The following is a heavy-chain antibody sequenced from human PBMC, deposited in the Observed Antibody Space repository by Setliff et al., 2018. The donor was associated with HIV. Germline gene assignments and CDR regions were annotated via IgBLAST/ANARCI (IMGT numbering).Heavy chain of an antibody. J-gene: IGHJ4*02. CDR2: ISPYDGAR. V-gene: IGHV1-2*02. Sequence: ASVKVSCKASGYTFTDYFIHWVRQAPGQGLEWMGWISPYDGARRVSQTFRGGVTMTTDTSVNTAYVELTGLTSADTAVYYCARQLSNSFDYWGQGTLVTVSS. CDR3: ARQLSNSFDY. CDR1: GYTFTDYF. D-gene: IGHD6-6*01.